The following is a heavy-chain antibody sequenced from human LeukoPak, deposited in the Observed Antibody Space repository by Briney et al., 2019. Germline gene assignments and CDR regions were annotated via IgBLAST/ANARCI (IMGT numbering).Heavy chain of an antibody. Sequence: PSETLSLTCAVSGGSISSSNWWSWVRQPPGKGLEWIGSIYYSGSTYYNPSLKSRVTISVDTSKNQFSLKLSSVTAADTAVYYCARHSVGVYGNFDYWGQGTLVTVSS. J-gene: IGHJ4*02. CDR3: ARHSVGVYGNFDY. D-gene: IGHD4-17*01. CDR1: GGSISSSNW. V-gene: IGHV4-39*01. CDR2: IYYSGST.